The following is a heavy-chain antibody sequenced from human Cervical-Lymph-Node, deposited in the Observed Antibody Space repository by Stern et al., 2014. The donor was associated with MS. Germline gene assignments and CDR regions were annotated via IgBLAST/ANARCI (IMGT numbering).Heavy chain of an antibody. Sequence: QDQLVQYGAEVKKTGASVKVSCKASGYTFTSYGISWGRQAHGQGLEWMGWITSHNVTTTYAQKLLCSATLTTSTSTSPAYMELRSLRSDDTAVYYCARGLLGIENAFDIWGQGTMVTFSS. V-gene: IGHV1-18*01. J-gene: IGHJ3*02. CDR3: ARGLLGIENAFDI. CDR1: GYTFTSYG. CDR2: ITSHNVTT. D-gene: IGHD2-15*01.